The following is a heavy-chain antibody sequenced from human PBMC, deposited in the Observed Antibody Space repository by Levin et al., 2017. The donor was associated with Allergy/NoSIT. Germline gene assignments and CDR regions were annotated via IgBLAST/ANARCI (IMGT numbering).Heavy chain of an antibody. V-gene: IGHV4-39*01. CDR3: ASDPYYDIVTGLFD. J-gene: IGHJ4*02. CDR2: IYYSGST. CDR1: GGSISSSSYY. D-gene: IGHD3-9*01. Sequence: TSETLSLTCTVSGGSISSSSYYWGWIRQPPGKGLEWIGSIYYSGSTYYNPSLKSRVTISVDTSKNQFSLKLSSVTAAATAVYYCASDPYYDIVTGLFDWGQGTLVTVSS.